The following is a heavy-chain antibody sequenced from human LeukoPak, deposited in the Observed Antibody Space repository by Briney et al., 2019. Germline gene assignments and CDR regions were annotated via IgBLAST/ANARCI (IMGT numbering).Heavy chain of an antibody. D-gene: IGHD1-26*01. CDR3: AKGADIVGASLAFDI. V-gene: IGHV3-23*01. J-gene: IGHJ3*02. Sequence: GGSLRLSCAASGFTFSTYAMSWARQAPGKGLEWVSAISGSGGSTYYADSVKGRFTISRDNSKNTLYLQMNSLRAEDTAVYYCAKGADIVGASLAFDIWGQGTMVTVSS. CDR1: GFTFSTYA. CDR2: ISGSGGST.